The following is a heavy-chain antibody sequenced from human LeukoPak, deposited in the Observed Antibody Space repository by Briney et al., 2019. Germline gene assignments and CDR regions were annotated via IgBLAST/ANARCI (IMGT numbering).Heavy chain of an antibody. V-gene: IGHV4-59*01. D-gene: IGHD2-2*01. CDR3: ARVWGVVPAAISYMDV. CDR2: IYYSGST. CDR1: GGSISSYY. J-gene: IGHJ6*03. Sequence: SETLSLTCTVSGGSISSYYWSWIRQPPGKGLERIGYIYYSGSTNYNPSLKSRVTISVDTSKNQFSLKLTSVTAADTAVYYCARVWGVVPAAISYMDVWGKGTTVTVSS.